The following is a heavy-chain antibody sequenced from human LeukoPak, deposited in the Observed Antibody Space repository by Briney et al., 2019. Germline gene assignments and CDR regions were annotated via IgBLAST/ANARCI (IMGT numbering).Heavy chain of an antibody. J-gene: IGHJ6*02. CDR2: INHNGNVN. CDR1: GFTFSSYW. V-gene: IGHV3-7*03. D-gene: IGHD3-16*01. CDR3: ARGGGLGV. Sequence: GSLRLSCAASGFTFSSYWMNWARQAPGKGLEWVASINHNGNVNYYVDSVKGRFTISRDSAKNSLYLQMSNLRAEDTAVYFCARGGGLGVWGQGATVTVSS.